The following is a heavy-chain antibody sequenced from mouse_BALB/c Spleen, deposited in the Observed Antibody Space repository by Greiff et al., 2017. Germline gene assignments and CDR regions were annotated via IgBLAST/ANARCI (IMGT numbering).Heavy chain of an antibody. Sequence: VQLQQSGPGLVAPSQSLSITCTVSGFSLTSYGVHWVRQPPGKGLEWLGVIWAGGSTNYNSALMSRLSISKDNSKSQVFLKMNSLQTDDTAMYYCARDEGNGNYGLYAMDYWGQGTSVTVSS. V-gene: IGHV2-9*02. CDR3: ARDEGNGNYGLYAMDY. CDR1: GFSLTSYG. J-gene: IGHJ4*01. D-gene: IGHD2-1*01. CDR2: IWAGGST.